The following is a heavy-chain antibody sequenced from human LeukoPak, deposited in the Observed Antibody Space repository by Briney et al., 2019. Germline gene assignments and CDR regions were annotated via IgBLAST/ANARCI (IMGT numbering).Heavy chain of an antibody. CDR2: INDNGDGT. D-gene: IGHD3-16*01. V-gene: IGHV3-23*01. CDR3: AKGLRTGVGPYMGYHYYMGV. Sequence: GGSLRLSCAASGFTFSSYAMSWVRQAPGKGLKWVSTINDNGDGTYYADSVKGRFTISRDNSYNTVSLQMNSLRDEDTGVYYCAKGLRTGVGPYMGYHYYMGVWGKGATVTVSS. CDR1: GFTFSSYA. J-gene: IGHJ6*03.